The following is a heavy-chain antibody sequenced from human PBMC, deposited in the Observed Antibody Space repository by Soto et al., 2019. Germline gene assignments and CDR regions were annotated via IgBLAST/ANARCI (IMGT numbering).Heavy chain of an antibody. D-gene: IGHD5-12*01. Sequence: ASVKVSCKASGYTFTSYDINWVRQATGQGLEWMGWMNPNSGNTGYAQKFQGRVTMTRNTSISTAYMELSSLRSEDTAVYYCARERGYSGYDYRPPYYYFDYWGQGTLVTVSS. V-gene: IGHV1-8*01. J-gene: IGHJ4*02. CDR1: GYTFTSYD. CDR2: MNPNSGNT. CDR3: ARERGYSGYDYRPPYYYFDY.